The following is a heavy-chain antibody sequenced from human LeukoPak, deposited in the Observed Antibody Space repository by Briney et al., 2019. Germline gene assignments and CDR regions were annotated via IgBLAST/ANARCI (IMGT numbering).Heavy chain of an antibody. J-gene: IGHJ4*02. CDR2: ITSGGAST. CDR1: GFTFSIYG. V-gene: IGHV3-23*01. Sequence: GGSLRLSCAVSGFTFSIYGMSWVRQAPGKGLDWVSTITSGGASTYYADSVKGRFTISRDNSKNTLYLQMSSLRAEDTAVYYCAKFNRVTTTSPFDYWGQGILVTVSS. CDR3: AKFNRVTTTSPFDY. D-gene: IGHD4-17*01.